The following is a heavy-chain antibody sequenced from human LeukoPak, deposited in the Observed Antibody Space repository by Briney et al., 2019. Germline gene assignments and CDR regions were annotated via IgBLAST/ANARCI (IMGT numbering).Heavy chain of an antibody. V-gene: IGHV4-4*07. Sequence: SSETLSLTCSVSGGSISSHYWSWIRQPAGKGLEWIGHIYTSRSTNYNPSLKSRVTMSVDASKKQFSLKLTSVTAADTAVYYCVRGRVYGSGNNWFDPWGQGTLVTVSS. D-gene: IGHD3-10*01. J-gene: IGHJ5*02. CDR2: IYTSRST. CDR1: GGSISSHY. CDR3: VRGRVYGSGNNWFDP.